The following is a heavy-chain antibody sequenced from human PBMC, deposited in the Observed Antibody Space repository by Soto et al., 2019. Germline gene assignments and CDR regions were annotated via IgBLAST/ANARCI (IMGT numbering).Heavy chain of an antibody. V-gene: IGHV3-30*03. Sequence: QVQLVESGGGVAQPGRSLRLSCGAPGVTFKDYGIDWVRQAPGKGLEWVAVISYDGKQTYYADSVKGRFTISKDKSKRTLFLQMNSLRVDDTAVYYSARAGWGSIWYFDLWGRGTLVIVSS. D-gene: IGHD3-16*01. CDR3: ARAGWGSIWYFDL. CDR1: GVTFKDYG. J-gene: IGHJ2*01. CDR2: ISYDGKQT.